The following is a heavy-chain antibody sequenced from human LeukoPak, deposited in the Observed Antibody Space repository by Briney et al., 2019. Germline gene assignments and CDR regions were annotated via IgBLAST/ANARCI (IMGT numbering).Heavy chain of an antibody. Sequence: GGSLRLSCAASGFTFSSYAMSWVRQAPGKGLEWVSGISTSGISTYYADSVKGRFTISRDNAKNSLYLQMNSLRAEDTAVYYCARTPVRGVRRAPFDYWGQGTLVTVSS. CDR1: GFTFSSYA. V-gene: IGHV3-23*01. CDR3: ARTPVRGVRRAPFDY. CDR2: ISTSGIST. J-gene: IGHJ4*02. D-gene: IGHD3-10*02.